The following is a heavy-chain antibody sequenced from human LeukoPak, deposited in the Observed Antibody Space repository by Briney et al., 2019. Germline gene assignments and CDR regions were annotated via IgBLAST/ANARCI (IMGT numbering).Heavy chain of an antibody. CDR2: TSGSNSYI. J-gene: IGHJ4*02. V-gene: IGHV3-21*01. CDR3: ARALTTLTYEGY. Sequence: PGGSLRLSCAASGFTFSSYTMHWIRQAPGKGLERVSSTSGSNSYIFYADSVKGRFTVSRDNAKDSLYLQMNSLRAEDTAVYYCARALTTLTYEGYWGQGTLVTVSS. D-gene: IGHD1-1*01. CDR1: GFTFSSYT.